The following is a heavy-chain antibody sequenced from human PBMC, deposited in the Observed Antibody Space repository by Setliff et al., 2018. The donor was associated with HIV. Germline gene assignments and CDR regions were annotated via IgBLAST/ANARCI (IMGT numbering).Heavy chain of an antibody. V-gene: IGHV4-59*11. CDR1: GGSISSHY. J-gene: IGHJ4*02. CDR2: ISYSGIS. D-gene: IGHD3-22*01. Sequence: SETLSLTCTVSGGSISSHYWSWIRQPPGKGPEWIGYISYSGISNYNPSLKSRVTISVDKSKNQFSLKLSSVTAADTAVYYCARGRFTYYYDSSGYYYWGQGTLVTVSS. CDR3: ARGRFTYYYDSSGYYY.